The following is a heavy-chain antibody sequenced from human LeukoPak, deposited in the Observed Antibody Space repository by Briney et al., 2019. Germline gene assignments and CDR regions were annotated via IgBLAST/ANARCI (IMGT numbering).Heavy chain of an antibody. CDR1: GFTFSSYA. CDR3: AKDGGSGYFHGVFDY. D-gene: IGHD3-22*01. Sequence: PGGSLRLSCAASGFTFSSYAMSWVRQAPGKGLEWVSAISGSGGSTYYADSVKGRFTISRDNSKNTLYLQMNSLRAEDTAVYYCAKDGGSGYFHGVFDYWGQGTLVTVSS. J-gene: IGHJ4*02. V-gene: IGHV3-23*01. CDR2: ISGSGGST.